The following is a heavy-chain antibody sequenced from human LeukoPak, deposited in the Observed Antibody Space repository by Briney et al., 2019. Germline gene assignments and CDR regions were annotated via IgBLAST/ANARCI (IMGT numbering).Heavy chain of an antibody. V-gene: IGHV4-61*02. CDR1: GGSINSDTYY. Sequence: PSGTLSLTCTVSGGSINSDTYYWTWIRQPAGKGLDWIGRIYTTGSPSSNPSLKSRVTISVDTSKNQFSLKLSSGTAADTAVYYCARHPKYSSSWYSFDYWGQGTLVTVSS. CDR3: ARHPKYSSSWYSFDY. J-gene: IGHJ4*02. D-gene: IGHD6-13*01. CDR2: IYTTGSP.